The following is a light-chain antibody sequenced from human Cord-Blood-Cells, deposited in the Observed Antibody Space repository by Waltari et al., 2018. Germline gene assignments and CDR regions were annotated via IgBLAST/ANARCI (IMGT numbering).Light chain of an antibody. V-gene: IGLV5-45*01. Sequence: QAVLTQPASLSASPGASASLTCTLRSGINVGTYRIYWYQQKPGSPPQYLLRYKSDSDKQQGSGVPSRFSGSKDASANAGILLISGLQSGEEADYYCMIWHSSAWVFGGGTKLTVL. CDR3: MIWHSSAWV. J-gene: IGLJ3*02. CDR2: YKSDSDK. CDR1: SGINVGTYR.